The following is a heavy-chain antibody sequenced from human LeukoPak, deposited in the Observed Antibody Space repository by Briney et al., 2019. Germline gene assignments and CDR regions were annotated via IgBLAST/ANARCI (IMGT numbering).Heavy chain of an antibody. J-gene: IGHJ4*02. CDR1: GGSINNYY. V-gene: IGHV4-4*07. CDR3: ATCSGSSCY. CDR2: IYTSGNT. Sequence: SETLSLTCSVSGGSINNYYWNWIRQPAGKGLEWIGRIYTSGNTNYSPSFKSRVTMSVDMSKNQFSLKLSSVTAADTAVYYCATCSGSSCYWGQGTLVTVSS. D-gene: IGHD2-15*01.